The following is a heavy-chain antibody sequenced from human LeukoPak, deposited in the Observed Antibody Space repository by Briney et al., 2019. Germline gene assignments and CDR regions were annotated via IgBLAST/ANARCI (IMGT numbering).Heavy chain of an antibody. CDR2: ISTYNGNT. D-gene: IGHD5-18*01. Sequence: ASVKVSCKASGYTFTGYGISWVRQAPGQGLEWMGWISTYNGNTNSAQKLQGRVTMTTDTSTSTTYMELRGPRSADTAVYYCARGTDSYGNPYSFDYWGQGTLVTVSS. V-gene: IGHV1-18*01. CDR3: ARGTDSYGNPYSFDY. CDR1: GYTFTGYG. J-gene: IGHJ4*02.